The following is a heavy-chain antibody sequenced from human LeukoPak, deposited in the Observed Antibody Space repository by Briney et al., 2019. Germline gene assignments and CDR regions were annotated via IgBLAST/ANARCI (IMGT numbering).Heavy chain of an antibody. CDR1: GFSLSTSGVG. CDR3: AHRQCSSASCYAFDI. D-gene: IGHD2-2*01. Sequence: SGPTLVNPTQTLTLTCTFSGFSLSTSGVGVGWIRQPPGKALEWLALIYWNDDKRYSPSLKSRLTITKDTSKNQVVITMTNMDPVDTATYYCAHRQCSSASCYAFDIWGQGTMVTVSS. J-gene: IGHJ3*02. CDR2: IYWNDDK. V-gene: IGHV2-5*01.